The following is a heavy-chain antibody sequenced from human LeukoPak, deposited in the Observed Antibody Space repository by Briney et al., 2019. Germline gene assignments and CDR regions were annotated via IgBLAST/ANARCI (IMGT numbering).Heavy chain of an antibody. CDR1: GFTVSSNF. V-gene: IGHV3-53*05. CDR2: IHNDYRT. J-gene: IGHJ4*02. CDR3: AKDGIAVAGSVS. D-gene: IGHD6-19*01. Sequence: GGSLRLSCAASGFTVSSNFMHWVRQAPGKGLEWVAGIHNDYRTFYADSVKGRFTILRDDSANTVYLQMNSLRAEDTAVYYYAKDGIAVAGSVSWGQGTLVTVSS.